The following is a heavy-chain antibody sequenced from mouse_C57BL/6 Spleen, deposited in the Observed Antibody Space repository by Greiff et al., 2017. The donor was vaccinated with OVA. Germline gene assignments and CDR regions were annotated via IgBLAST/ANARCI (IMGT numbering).Heavy chain of an antibody. CDR1: GYAFTNYL. Sequence: QVQLQQSGAELVRPGTSVKVSCKASGYAFTNYLIEWVKQRPGQGLEWIGVINPGSGGTNYNEKFKGKATLTADKSSSTGYMQLSSLTSEDSAVYFGEREGGSREDYYAMDYWGQGTSVTVSS. CDR3: EREGGSREDYYAMDY. V-gene: IGHV1-54*01. D-gene: IGHD1-1*01. J-gene: IGHJ4*01. CDR2: INPGSGGT.